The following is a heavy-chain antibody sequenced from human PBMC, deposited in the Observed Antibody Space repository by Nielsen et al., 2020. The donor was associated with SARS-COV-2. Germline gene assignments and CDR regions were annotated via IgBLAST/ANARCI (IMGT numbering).Heavy chain of an antibody. D-gene: IGHD3-16*01. J-gene: IGHJ6*02. CDR3: ARDLGVEYYYYYSMDV. V-gene: IGHV3-48*02. Sequence: GESLKISCAASGFTFSSYSMNWVRQAPGKGLEWVSYISSSSSTIYYADSVKGRFTISRDNAKNSLYLQMNSLRDEDTAVYYCARDLGVEYYYYYSMDVWGQGTTVTVSS. CDR1: GFTFSSYS. CDR2: ISSSSSTI.